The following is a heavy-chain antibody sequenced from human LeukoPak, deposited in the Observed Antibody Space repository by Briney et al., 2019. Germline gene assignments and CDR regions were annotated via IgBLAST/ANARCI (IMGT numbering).Heavy chain of an antibody. J-gene: IGHJ4*02. V-gene: IGHV3-48*03. CDR3: TKKAYYGSGSAFDY. CDR1: GFTFSSYE. D-gene: IGHD3-10*01. CDR2: ISSSGSTI. Sequence: PGGSLRLSCAASGFTFSSYEMNWVRQAPGKGLEWVSYISSSGSTIYYADSVKGRFTISRDNAKNSLYLQMNSLRAEDTAVYYCTKKAYYGSGSAFDYWGQGTLVTVSS.